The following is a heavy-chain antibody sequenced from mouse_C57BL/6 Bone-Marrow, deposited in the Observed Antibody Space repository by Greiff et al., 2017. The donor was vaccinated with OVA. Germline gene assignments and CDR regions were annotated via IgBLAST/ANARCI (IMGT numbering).Heavy chain of an antibody. CDR3: ARRHYYGSPSSYWYFDV. CDR2: IYPGSGST. J-gene: IGHJ1*03. CDR1: GYTFTSYW. D-gene: IGHD1-1*01. V-gene: IGHV1-55*01. Sequence: QVQLQQPGAELVKPGASVKMSCKASGYTFTSYWITWVKQRPGQGLEWIGDIYPGSGSTNYNEKFKGKATFTADTSSNTAYMQLSSLTTEDSAIYYCARRHYYGSPSSYWYFDVWGTGTTVTVSS.